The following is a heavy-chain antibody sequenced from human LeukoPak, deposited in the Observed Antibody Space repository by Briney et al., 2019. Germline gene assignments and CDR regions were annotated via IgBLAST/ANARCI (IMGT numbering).Heavy chain of an antibody. D-gene: IGHD1-14*01. J-gene: IGHJ3*02. CDR1: GGSVSSGDYY. Sequence: SETLSLTCTVSGGSVSSGDYYWTWIRQPAGKGLEWIGRIYTSGSTSYSPSLKSRVTISLDTSKNQFSLRLSSVTAADTAVYYCAPQGIRYNNAFDIWGQGTMVTVSS. V-gene: IGHV4-61*02. CDR3: APQGIRYNNAFDI. CDR2: IYTSGST.